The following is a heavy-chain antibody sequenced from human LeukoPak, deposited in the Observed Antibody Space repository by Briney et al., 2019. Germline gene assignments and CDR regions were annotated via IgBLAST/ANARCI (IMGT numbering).Heavy chain of an antibody. CDR3: AKFDSSGYYYVPTDY. CDR1: GFTFSGYA. D-gene: IGHD3-22*01. V-gene: IGHV3-23*01. J-gene: IGHJ4*02. CDR2: IRGSGASA. Sequence: GGSLRLSCAASGFTFSGYAMSWVRQAPGKGLEWVSAIRGSGASADYSDSVKGRFTISRDNSKNTLYLQMNSLTAEDTAVYYCAKFDSSGYYYVPTDYWGQGTLVTVSS.